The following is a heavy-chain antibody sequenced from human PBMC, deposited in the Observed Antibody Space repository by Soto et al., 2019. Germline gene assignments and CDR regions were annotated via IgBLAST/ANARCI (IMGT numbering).Heavy chain of an antibody. CDR3: AREIVTAGGNNYFDP. J-gene: IGHJ5*02. D-gene: IGHD2-21*02. CDR2: VYHTGDT. Sequence: PSETLSLTCGVPGGTVASSHWWSWVRQSPGGGLEWIGNVYHTGDTNFNPSLQSRVTISVDKSNNQFSLRLNSLTAADTAVYFCAREIVTAGGNNYFDPWGPGTLVTVSS. V-gene: IGHV4-4*02. CDR1: GGTVASSHW.